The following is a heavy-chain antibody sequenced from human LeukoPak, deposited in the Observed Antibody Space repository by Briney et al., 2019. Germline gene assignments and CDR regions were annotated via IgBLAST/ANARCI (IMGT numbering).Heavy chain of an antibody. J-gene: IGHJ4*02. Sequence: GGSLRLSCAASGFSFSDYSMNWVRQAPGKGLEWVSSISTTTTKVYYADSVKGRFTISRDNAKSSLYLQMNSLRSEDTAVYFCARDITINRGGMSSELDYWGQGTLVTVSS. CDR2: ISTTTTKV. CDR1: GFSFSDYS. V-gene: IGHV3-21*01. CDR3: ARDITINRGGMSSELDY. D-gene: IGHD3-10*01.